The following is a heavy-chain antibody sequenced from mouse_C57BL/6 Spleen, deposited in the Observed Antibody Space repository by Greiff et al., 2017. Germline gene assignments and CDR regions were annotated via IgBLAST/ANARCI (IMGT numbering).Heavy chain of an antibody. D-gene: IGHD1-1*01. CDR3: ARENGDYYGSSGAMDY. V-gene: IGHV1-4*01. Sequence: QVQLQQSGAELARPGASVKMSCKASGYTFTSYTMHWVKQRPGQGLEWIGYINPSSGYTKYNQKFKDKATLTADKSSSTAYMQLRSLTSEDSAVYYCARENGDYYGSSGAMDYWGQGTSVTVSS. CDR1: GYTFTSYT. J-gene: IGHJ4*01. CDR2: INPSSGYT.